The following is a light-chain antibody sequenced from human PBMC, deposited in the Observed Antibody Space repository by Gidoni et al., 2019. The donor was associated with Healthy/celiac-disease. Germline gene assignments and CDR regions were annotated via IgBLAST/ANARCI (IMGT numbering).Light chain of an antibody. CDR1: QSISSY. V-gene: IGKV1-39*01. CDR3: QQSYSTPWT. J-gene: IGKJ1*01. CDR2: AAS. Sequence: DIQMPQSPSSLSASVGDRVTITCRASQSISSYLNWYQRKPGTAPKLLIYAASSLQSVVPSRFSGSGAGTDFTLTISSLQPEDFATYYCQQSYSTPWTFGQGTKVEIK.